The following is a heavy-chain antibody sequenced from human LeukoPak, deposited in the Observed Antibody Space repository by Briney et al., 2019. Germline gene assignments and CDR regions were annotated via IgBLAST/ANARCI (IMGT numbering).Heavy chain of an antibody. CDR2: IYYSGST. Sequence: PSETLSLTCTVSGGSISSSSYYWGWIRQPPGKGLEWIGSIYYSGSTYYNPSLKSRVTVSVDTSKNQFSLKLSSVTAADTAVYYCASQTFRCSGGSCYPSGYFDYWGQGTLVTVSS. J-gene: IGHJ4*02. D-gene: IGHD2-15*01. CDR3: ASQTFRCSGGSCYPSGYFDY. V-gene: IGHV4-39*01. CDR1: GGSISSSSYY.